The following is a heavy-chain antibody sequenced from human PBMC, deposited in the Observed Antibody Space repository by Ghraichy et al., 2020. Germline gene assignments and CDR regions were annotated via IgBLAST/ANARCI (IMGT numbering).Heavy chain of an antibody. Sequence: GGSLRLSCVASGFTFSDYFMTWIRQAPGKGLEWISYISESGTTIYYADSVKGRFTISRDNSKKSLFLQMNSLSAEDTAVYFCVRDGPLVGMDVWGQGTTVTVSS. D-gene: IGHD2-8*02. CDR3: VRDGPLVGMDV. CDR2: ISESGTTI. CDR1: GFTFSDYF. J-gene: IGHJ6*02. V-gene: IGHV3-11*01.